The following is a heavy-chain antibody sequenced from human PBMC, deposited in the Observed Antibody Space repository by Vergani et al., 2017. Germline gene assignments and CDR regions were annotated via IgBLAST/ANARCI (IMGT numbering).Heavy chain of an antibody. Sequence: QVQLQQWGAGLLKPSETLSLTCAVYGGSFSGYYWSWIRQPPGKGLEWIGEINHSGSTNYNPYLKSRVTISVDTSKNQFSLKLSSVTAADTAVYYCAGVDTGDGYNWWGQGTLVTVSS. J-gene: IGHJ4*02. CDR3: AGVDTGDGYNW. CDR2: INHSGST. CDR1: GGSFSGYY. V-gene: IGHV4-34*01. D-gene: IGHD5-24*01.